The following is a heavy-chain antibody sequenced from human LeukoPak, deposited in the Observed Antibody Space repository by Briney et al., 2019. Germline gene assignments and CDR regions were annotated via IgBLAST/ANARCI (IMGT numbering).Heavy chain of an antibody. J-gene: IGHJ4*02. CDR2: IRYDGSNK. Sequence: GGTLRLSCAASGFTFSSYGMHWVRQAPGKGLEWVAFIRYDGSNKYYADSVKGRFTISRDNSKNTLYLQMNSLRAEDTAVYYCAKDYSYDSSGYYYSTGDWGQGTLVTASS. CDR3: AKDYSYDSSGYYYSTGD. CDR1: GFTFSSYG. D-gene: IGHD3-22*01. V-gene: IGHV3-30*02.